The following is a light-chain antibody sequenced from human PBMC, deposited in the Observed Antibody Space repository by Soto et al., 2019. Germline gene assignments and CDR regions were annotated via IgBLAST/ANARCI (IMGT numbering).Light chain of an antibody. CDR2: EGS. CDR1: SGDVGSYNL. V-gene: IGLV2-23*01. CDR3: CSYAGSSTVV. Sequence: QSVLTQPASVSGSPGQSITISCTGTSGDVGSYNLVSWYQQNPGRAPKLMIYEGSQRPSGVSNRFSGSKSGNTASLTISGRQAEDEADYYCCSYAGSSTVVFGGGTKLTVL. J-gene: IGLJ2*01.